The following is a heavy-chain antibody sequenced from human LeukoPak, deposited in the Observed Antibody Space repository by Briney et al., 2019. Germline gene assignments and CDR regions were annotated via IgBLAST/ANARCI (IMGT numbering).Heavy chain of an antibody. CDR1: GGSISSSGYY. D-gene: IGHD3-9*01. CDR2: IFYSGTT. J-gene: IGHJ6*03. Sequence: SETLSLTCTVSGGSISSSGYYWGWIRQPPGKGLEWIGTIFYSGTTYFNPSLKSRVTISVDTSKNQLSLKLTSVTAADTAVYYCARGHRYYDILTGYTYYYYMDVWGKGTTVTISS. CDR3: ARGHRYYDILTGYTYYYYMDV. V-gene: IGHV4-39*07.